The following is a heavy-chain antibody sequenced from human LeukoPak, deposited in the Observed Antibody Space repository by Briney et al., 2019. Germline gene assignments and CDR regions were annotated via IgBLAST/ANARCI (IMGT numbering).Heavy chain of an antibody. V-gene: IGHV5-51*01. Sequence: GESLKISCKGSGYSFTSYWIAWVRQMPGKGLEWVGIIYPGDSDTRYSPSFQGQVTISADKSISTAYLHWSSPKASDPAMYYCARRTQGSYFLDYWGQGTLVTVSS. CDR1: GYSFTSYW. CDR3: ARRTQGSYFLDY. J-gene: IGHJ4*02. CDR2: IYPGDSDT. D-gene: IGHD3-10*01.